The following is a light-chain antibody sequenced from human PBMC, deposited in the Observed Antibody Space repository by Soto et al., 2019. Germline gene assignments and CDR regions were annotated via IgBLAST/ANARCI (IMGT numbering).Light chain of an antibody. V-gene: IGLV2-14*01. CDR3: SSVTSGSTRV. J-gene: IGLJ2*01. CDR1: SSDVGGYNY. Sequence: QSALTQPASVSGSPGQSITISCTGTSSDVGGYNYVSWYQQHPGKAPKLMIYDVSNRPSGVSNRFSGSKSGNTASLTISGLKGEDEADYYCSSVTSGSTRVFGGGTALTVL. CDR2: DVS.